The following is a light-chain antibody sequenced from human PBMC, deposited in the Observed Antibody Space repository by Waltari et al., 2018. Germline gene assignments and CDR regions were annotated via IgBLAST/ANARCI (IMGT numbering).Light chain of an antibody. J-gene: IGKJ4*01. Sequence: EIVLTQSPATLSLSPGERATLSCRASQSVSTFLAWYQQKPGQSPRLLIYHASNRATGIPARFSGRGSGTNFTLTISSLEPEDFAVYYCQQRANWPPLSFGGGTRVGIK. CDR3: QQRANWPPLS. CDR2: HAS. CDR1: QSVSTF. V-gene: IGKV3-11*01.